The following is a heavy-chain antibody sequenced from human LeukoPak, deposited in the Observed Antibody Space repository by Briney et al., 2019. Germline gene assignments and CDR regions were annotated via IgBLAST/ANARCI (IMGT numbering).Heavy chain of an antibody. CDR1: AVSISSSSHH. Sequence: PSETLSLTCTVSAVSISSSSHHWGWIRQSPGKGLEWIGSIYYGRTTYYNPSLNSRVTISVVTSKNQFSLQLNSVTAADTAVYYCVRHDGRGGATMGALDSWGQGSLVTVSS. CDR3: VRHDGRGGATMGALDS. CDR2: IYYGRTT. J-gene: IGHJ4*02. D-gene: IGHD5-12*01. V-gene: IGHV4-39*01.